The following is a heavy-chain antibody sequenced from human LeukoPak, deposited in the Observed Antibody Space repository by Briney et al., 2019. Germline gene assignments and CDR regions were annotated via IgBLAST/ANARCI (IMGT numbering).Heavy chain of an antibody. D-gene: IGHD3-22*01. CDR3: ARHVVITTWSHYIDY. Sequence: GAPLQISCKGSGYSFTSYWIGWGRPLPGKGLEGMGIIYPGDSDTRYSPSFQGQVTISADKSISTAYLQWSSLKASDTAMYYCARHVVITTWSHYIDYWGQGTLVTVSS. J-gene: IGHJ4*02. V-gene: IGHV5-51*01. CDR2: IYPGDSDT. CDR1: GYSFTSYW.